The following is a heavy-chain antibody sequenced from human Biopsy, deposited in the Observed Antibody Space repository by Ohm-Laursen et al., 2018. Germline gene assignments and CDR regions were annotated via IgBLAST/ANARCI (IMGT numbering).Heavy chain of an antibody. CDR2: IFNSANT. J-gene: IGHJ5*02. CDR1: GGSISSGGSY. CDR3: ARGDYFDSNGYFWFDL. V-gene: IGHV4-31*01. D-gene: IGHD3-22*01. Sequence: PSQTLSLTCTVSGGSISSGGSYWSWIRQRPGKGLEWIGYIFNSANTYYNPSLKNLITISGDTSKNQFSLKLNSVTAADTAVYYCARGDYFDSNGYFWFDLWGQGTLVTVSS.